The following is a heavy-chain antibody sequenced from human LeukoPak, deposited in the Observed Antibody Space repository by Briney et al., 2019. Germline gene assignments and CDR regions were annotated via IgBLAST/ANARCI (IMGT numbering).Heavy chain of an antibody. CDR2: IYHSGST. J-gene: IGHJ4*02. V-gene: IGHV4-30-2*01. CDR3: ARDAGGDFDY. Sequence: SQTLSLTCAVSGGSISSGGYSWSWIRQPPGKGLEWIGYIYHSGSTYYNPSLKSRVTISIDTSKNQFSLKLSSVTAADTAFYYCARDAGGDFDYWGQGTLVTVSS. D-gene: IGHD2-21*01. CDR1: GGSISSGGYS.